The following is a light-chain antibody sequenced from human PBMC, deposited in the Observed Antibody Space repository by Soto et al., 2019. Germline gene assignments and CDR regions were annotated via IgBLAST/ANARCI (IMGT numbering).Light chain of an antibody. CDR3: QPRSSWPLLT. Sequence: EIVLTQSPATLSLSPGERATLSCRASQSVSTYLAWFQQKPGQAPRLLIYDASNRATGIPARFSGSGSGTDFTLTISSLEPEDFEVYYCQPRSSWPLLTFGGGTKVEI. CDR1: QSVSTY. V-gene: IGKV3-11*01. CDR2: DAS. J-gene: IGKJ4*01.